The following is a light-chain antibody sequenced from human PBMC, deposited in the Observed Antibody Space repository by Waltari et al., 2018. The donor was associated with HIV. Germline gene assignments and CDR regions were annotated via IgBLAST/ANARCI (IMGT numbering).Light chain of an antibody. CDR2: GDD. CDR3: QSRDGSDVF. J-gene: IGLJ2*01. V-gene: IGLV3-19*01. CDR1: SLRIYY. Sequence: SADLTQDPAVSVALGQTARMTCQGDSLRIYYANWYQQKPGQAPVLVFYGDDKRPSGIPDRFSGSRSGNTAALTVTGAQAEDEADYYCQSRDGSDVFFGGGTRLTVL.